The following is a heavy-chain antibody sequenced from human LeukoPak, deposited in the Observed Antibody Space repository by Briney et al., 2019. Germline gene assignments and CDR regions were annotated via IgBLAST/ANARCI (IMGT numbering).Heavy chain of an antibody. CDR3: ARQSEDLLQAFDS. Sequence: SETLSLICEVSGVYISTSDPFWGWIRQPPGKGLEWIGSFYNSGSTYYSPSLTSRVTMSADTSKNRFSLRLSSVTAADTAVYFCARQSEDLLQAFDSWGQGTLVTVSS. D-gene: IGHD4-11*01. V-gene: IGHV4-39*01. CDR2: FYNSGST. J-gene: IGHJ4*02. CDR1: GVYISTSDPF.